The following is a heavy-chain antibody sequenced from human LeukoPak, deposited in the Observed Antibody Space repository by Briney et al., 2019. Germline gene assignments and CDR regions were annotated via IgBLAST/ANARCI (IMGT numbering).Heavy chain of an antibody. CDR3: ARDRGEERAYYYMDV. CDR2: INWNGGST. Sequence: GGSLRLSCAASGFTFDDYGMSWVRQAPGEGLEWVSGINWNGGSTGYADSVKGRFTISRDNAKNSLYLQMNSLRAEDTALYYCARDRGEERAYYYMDVWGKGTTVTVSS. V-gene: IGHV3-20*04. CDR1: GFTFDDYG. J-gene: IGHJ6*03. D-gene: IGHD7-27*01.